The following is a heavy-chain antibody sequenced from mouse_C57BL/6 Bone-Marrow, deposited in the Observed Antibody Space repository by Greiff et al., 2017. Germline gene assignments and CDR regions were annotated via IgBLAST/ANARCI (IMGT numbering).Heavy chain of an antibody. J-gene: IGHJ2*01. CDR2: IDPEDGDT. Sequence: VQLQQSGAELVRPGASVRLSSTPSAFTIKAYIIPWLKQSPDQGLEWIGRIDPEDGDTEYAPKFQGKATMTADTSSNTAYLQLSSLTSEDTAVYYCTSMVTTSYWGQGTTLTVSS. CDR1: AFTIKAYI. V-gene: IGHV14-1*01. CDR3: TSMVTTSY. D-gene: IGHD2-2*01.